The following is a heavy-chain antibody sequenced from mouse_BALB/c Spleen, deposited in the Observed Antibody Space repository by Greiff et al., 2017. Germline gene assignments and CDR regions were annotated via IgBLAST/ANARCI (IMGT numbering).Heavy chain of an antibody. D-gene: IGHD1-3*01. CDR1: GYTFTSYW. J-gene: IGHJ4*01. V-gene: IGHV1-69*02. Sequence: QVQLQQPGAELVKPGAPVKLSCKASGYTFTSYWMNWVKQRPGRGLEWIGRIDPSDSETHYNQKFKDKATLTVDKSSSTAYIQLSSLTSEDSAVYYCARSNGLKGDAMDYWGQGTSVTVSS. CDR3: ARSNGLKGDAMDY. CDR2: IDPSDSET.